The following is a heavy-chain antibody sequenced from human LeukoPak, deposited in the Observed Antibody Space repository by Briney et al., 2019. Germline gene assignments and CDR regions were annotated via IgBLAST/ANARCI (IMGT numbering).Heavy chain of an antibody. D-gene: IGHD3-22*01. CDR1: GFTFSSYA. CDR3: AKTAGSTLLPYDY. V-gene: IGHV3-23*01. CDR2: ISGSAGST. J-gene: IGHJ4*02. Sequence: PGGSLRLSCAASGFTFSSYAMNWVRQAPGKGLEWVSAISGSAGSTYYADSVKGRFTISRDNSENTLYLQMNSLRAEDTAAFYCAKTAGSTLLPYDYWGQGTLVTVSS.